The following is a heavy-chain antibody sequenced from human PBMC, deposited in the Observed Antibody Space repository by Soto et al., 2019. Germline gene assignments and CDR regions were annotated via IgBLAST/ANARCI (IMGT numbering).Heavy chain of an antibody. J-gene: IGHJ1*01. Sequence: ASVKVSCKASGYTFTSYCISWVRQAPGQGLEWMGWISAYNGNTNYAQKLQGRVTMTTDTSTSTAYMELRSLRSDDTAVYYCARVGAPGYSSGWYGYFQHWGQGTLVTVSS. V-gene: IGHV1-18*01. D-gene: IGHD6-19*01. CDR2: ISAYNGNT. CDR1: GYTFTSYC. CDR3: ARVGAPGYSSGWYGYFQH.